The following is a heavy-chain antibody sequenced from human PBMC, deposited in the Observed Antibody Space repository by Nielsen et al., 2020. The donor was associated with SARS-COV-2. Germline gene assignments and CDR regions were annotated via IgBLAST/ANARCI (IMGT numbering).Heavy chain of an antibody. J-gene: IGHJ4*02. V-gene: IGHV3-9*01. CDR3: AKDAGGSSSWYFGY. CDR1: GFTFDDYA. Sequence: GGSLRLSCAASGFTFDDYAMHWVRQAPGKGLEWVSGISWNSGSIGYADSVKGRFTISRDNAKNSLYLQMNSLRAEDTALYYCAKDAGGSSSWYFGYWGQGTLVTVSS. CDR2: ISWNSGSI. D-gene: IGHD6-13*01.